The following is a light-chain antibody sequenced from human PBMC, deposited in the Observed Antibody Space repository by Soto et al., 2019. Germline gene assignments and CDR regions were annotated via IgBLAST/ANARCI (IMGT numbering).Light chain of an antibody. CDR1: SSSIGAGYD. V-gene: IGLV1-40*01. CDR3: QAHDSSLSGWV. Sequence: QSVLTQPPSVSGAPGQRVTISCTGSSSSIGAGYDVHWYQQLPGTAPKLLIYGNSNRPSGVPDRFSGSKSGTSASLAITGLQAEDEADYYCQAHDSSLSGWVFGGGTKVTVL. CDR2: GNS. J-gene: IGLJ3*02.